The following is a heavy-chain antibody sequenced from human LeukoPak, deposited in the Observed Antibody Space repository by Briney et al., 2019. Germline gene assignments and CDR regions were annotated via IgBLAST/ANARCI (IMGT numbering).Heavy chain of an antibody. Sequence: GGSLRLSCAASGFTFSSYSMNWVRQAPGKGLEWVSSISTRSNYIYYADSLKGRFTVSRDNAKNSLYLQMNSLRAEDTAIYYCATYRQVLLPFESWGQGTLVTVSS. CDR2: ISTRSNYI. V-gene: IGHV3-21*04. J-gene: IGHJ4*02. CDR3: ATYRQVLLPFES. CDR1: GFTFSSYS. D-gene: IGHD2-8*02.